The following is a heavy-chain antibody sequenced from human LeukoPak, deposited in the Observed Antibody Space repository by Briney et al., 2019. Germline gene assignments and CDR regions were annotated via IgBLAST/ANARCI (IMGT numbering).Heavy chain of an antibody. Sequence: VASVKVSCKASGYTFTSYDVHWVRQATGQGLEWMGWLNPNSGNTGYSQKFQGRVTMTRNTSITTAYMELSSLRSEDTAVYYCARSPPSEMATIPTANDAFDIWGQGTMVTVSS. J-gene: IGHJ3*02. V-gene: IGHV1-8*01. CDR3: ARSPPSEMATIPTANDAFDI. CDR2: LNPNSGNT. D-gene: IGHD5-24*01. CDR1: GYTFTSYD.